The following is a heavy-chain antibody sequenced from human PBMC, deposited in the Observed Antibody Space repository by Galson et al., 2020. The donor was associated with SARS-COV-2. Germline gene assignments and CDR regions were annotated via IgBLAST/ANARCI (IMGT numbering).Heavy chain of an antibody. V-gene: IGHV4-31*03. CDR2: IYYSATT. Sequence: ASETLSLTCSVSGASISSGTHYWTWIRQHPGKGLEWIGSIYYSATTYYNPSLKSRVTISADTSKNQFSLNLSSVTAADTAVYFCARATHYSGHSWGQGTRVTVSS. D-gene: IGHD2-15*01. CDR3: ARATHYSGHS. J-gene: IGHJ4*02. CDR1: GASISSGTHY.